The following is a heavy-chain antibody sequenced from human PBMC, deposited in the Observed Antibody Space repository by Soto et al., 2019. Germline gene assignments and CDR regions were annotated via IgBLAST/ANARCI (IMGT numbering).Heavy chain of an antibody. CDR3: ARVDSTMGGWFDP. J-gene: IGHJ5*02. V-gene: IGHV4-30-4*01. Sequence: QVQLQESGPGLVKPSQTLSLTCTVSGGSISSGDYYWSWIRQPPGKGLEWIGYLYYSGSTYYNPSLKSRVTISVDTSKNQFSLKLSSVTAADTAVYYCARVDSTMGGWFDPWGQGTLVTVSS. CDR2: LYYSGST. CDR1: GGSISSGDYY. D-gene: IGHD1-26*01.